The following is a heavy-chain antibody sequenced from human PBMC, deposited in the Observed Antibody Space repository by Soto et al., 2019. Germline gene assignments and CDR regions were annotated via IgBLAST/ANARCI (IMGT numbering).Heavy chain of an antibody. CDR2: ISPYNGNT. D-gene: IGHD2-2*01. CDR3: ARDGDRCTSTRCSPWPDTHFDL. V-gene: IGHV1-18*01. J-gene: IGHJ2*01. CDR1: GYTFTNYG. Sequence: ASVKVSCKSSGYTFTNYGIRWVRQAPGQGLEWMGWISPYNGNTKYPQKLQGRVTMTTDTSTRTSYMELRSLRSDDTAVYFCARDGDRCTSTRCSPWPDTHFDLWGRGTLVTVSS.